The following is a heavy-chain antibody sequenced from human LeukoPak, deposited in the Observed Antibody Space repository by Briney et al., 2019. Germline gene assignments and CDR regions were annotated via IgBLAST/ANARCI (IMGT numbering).Heavy chain of an antibody. D-gene: IGHD3-10*01. J-gene: IGHJ4*02. V-gene: IGHV3-23*01. Sequence: GGSLRLSCAASGFTFNTYAMTWVRQAPGKGLEWVSTINGGDGTTYSSDSVKGRFILSRDDSKNSVDLQLNSLRVEDTAIYFCAKGLYYGSGSYSKYFDSWGQGTLVTVSS. CDR3: AKGLYYGSGSYSKYFDS. CDR1: GFTFNTYA. CDR2: INGGDGTT.